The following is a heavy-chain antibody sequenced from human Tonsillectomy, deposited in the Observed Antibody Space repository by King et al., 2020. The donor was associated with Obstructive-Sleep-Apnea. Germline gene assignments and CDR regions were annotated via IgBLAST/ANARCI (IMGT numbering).Heavy chain of an antibody. Sequence: VQLVESGGGVVQPGRSLRLSCAASGFTFSSYGMHWVRQAPGKGLEWVAVIWYDGSNKYYADSGKGRFTISRDNSKNTLYLQMNSLRAEDTAVYYCAKDLLLWFGSYYYGMDVWGQGTTVTVSS. J-gene: IGHJ6*02. CDR1: GFTFSSYG. CDR2: IWYDGSNK. D-gene: IGHD3-10*01. CDR3: AKDLLLWFGSYYYGMDV. V-gene: IGHV3-33*06.